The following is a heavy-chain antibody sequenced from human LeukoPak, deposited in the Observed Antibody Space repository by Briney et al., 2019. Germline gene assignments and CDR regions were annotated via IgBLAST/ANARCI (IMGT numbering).Heavy chain of an antibody. Sequence: PGGSLRLSCAASGFTFTDFAMTWVRQAPGKGLEWVSAISTSGGDTIYTDSVKDRFTISRDNSKNTLYLQMHSLRAEDTAIYYCAKGGNYAPLDYWGQGALVTVSS. D-gene: IGHD1-7*01. J-gene: IGHJ4*02. CDR2: ISTSGGDT. CDR1: GFTFTDFA. V-gene: IGHV3-23*01. CDR3: AKGGNYAPLDY.